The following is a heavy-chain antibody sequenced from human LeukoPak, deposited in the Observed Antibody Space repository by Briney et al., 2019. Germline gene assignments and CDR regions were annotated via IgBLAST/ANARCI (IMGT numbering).Heavy chain of an antibody. J-gene: IGHJ3*02. CDR1: GYTFTGYY. CDR2: INPNSGGT. Sequence: ASVKVSCKASGYTFTGYYMHWVRQAPGQGLEWMGRINPNSGGTNYAQKFQGRVTMTRDTSISTAYMELSRLRSDDTAVYYCARVIGYSYGPGASDIWGQGTMVTVSS. D-gene: IGHD5-18*01. CDR3: ARVIGYSYGPGASDI. V-gene: IGHV1-2*06.